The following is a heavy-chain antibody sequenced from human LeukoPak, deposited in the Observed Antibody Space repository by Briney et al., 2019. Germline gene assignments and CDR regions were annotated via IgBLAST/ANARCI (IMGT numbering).Heavy chain of an antibody. CDR3: ARDDSRDDDNAFDY. D-gene: IGHD5-24*01. V-gene: IGHV1-2*02. J-gene: IGHJ4*02. Sequence: ASVKVSCKASGYTFTGYYIHWVRQAPGQGFEWMGWMHPKNGGTNHAQKFQGRVTMTRDTSISTAYMELTRLTSDDTAVFYCARDDSRDDDNAFDYWGQGTLVTVSS. CDR2: MHPKNGGT. CDR1: GYTFTGYY.